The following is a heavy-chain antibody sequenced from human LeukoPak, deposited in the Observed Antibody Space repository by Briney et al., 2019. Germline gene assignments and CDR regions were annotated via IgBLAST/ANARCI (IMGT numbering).Heavy chain of an antibody. Sequence: GESLKISCKTSGYIFTSYWIGWVRQMPGKGLEWMAIVYPGDSDTRYSPSFRGQVTISADNSITTAYLQWSSLKASDSAVYYCARLHPYSTGWYIGADYWGQGTLVSVSS. V-gene: IGHV5-51*01. CDR1: GYIFTSYW. CDR2: VYPGDSDT. J-gene: IGHJ4*02. D-gene: IGHD6-19*01. CDR3: ARLHPYSTGWYIGADY.